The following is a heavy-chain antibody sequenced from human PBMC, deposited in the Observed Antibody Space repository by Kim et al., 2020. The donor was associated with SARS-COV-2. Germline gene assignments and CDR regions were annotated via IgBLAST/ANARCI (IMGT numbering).Heavy chain of an antibody. D-gene: IGHD3-3*01. CDR2: T. J-gene: IGHJ4*02. Sequence: THYADYVKGRCTISRDDSKNTLSLQMNSLRAEDTAVYYCAKSSRTFSPYYFDFWGQGTLVTVSS. V-gene: IGHV3-23*01. CDR3: AKSSRTFSPYYFDF.